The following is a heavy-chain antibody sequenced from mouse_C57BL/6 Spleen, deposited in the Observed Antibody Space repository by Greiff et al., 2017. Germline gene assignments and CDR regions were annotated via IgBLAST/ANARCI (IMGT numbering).Heavy chain of an antibody. CDR1: GYTFTSYW. CDR2: IHPNSGST. V-gene: IGHV1-64*01. Sequence: QVQLQQPGAELVKPGASVTLSCKASGYTFTSYWMHWVKQRPGQGLEWIGMIHPNSGSTNYNEKFKSKATLTVDKSSSTAYMQLSSLTSEDSAVYYCARLGLYDGYYDAMDDWGQGTSVTVSS. CDR3: ARLGLYDGYYDAMDD. J-gene: IGHJ4*01. D-gene: IGHD2-3*01.